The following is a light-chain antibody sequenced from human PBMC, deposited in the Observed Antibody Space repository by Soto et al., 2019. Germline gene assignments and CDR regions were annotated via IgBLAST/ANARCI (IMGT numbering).Light chain of an antibody. CDR1: QSVSSCY. CDR3: QQYGSSLRIT. CDR2: GAS. Sequence: EIVMTQSPGTLSLSPGERATLSCRASQSVSSCYLAWYQQKPGQAPRLLIYGASSRATGIPDRFSGSGSGTDFTLTISRLEPEDFAVYYCQQYGSSLRITFGQGTRLEIK. V-gene: IGKV3-20*01. J-gene: IGKJ5*01.